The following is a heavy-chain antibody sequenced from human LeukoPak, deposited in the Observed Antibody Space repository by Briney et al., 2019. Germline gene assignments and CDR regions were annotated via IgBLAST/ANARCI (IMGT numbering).Heavy chain of an antibody. V-gene: IGHV6-1*01. CDR3: ARKSGASTLFDY. CDR1: GDSVSSNSAA. J-gene: IGHJ4*02. Sequence: PSQTLSLTCAISGDSVSSNSAAWNWIRQSPSRGLEWLGRTYYRSKWYNDYAVSVKGRITINPDTSKNQFSLQLNSVTPEDTAFYYCARKSGASTLFDYWGRGTLVTVSS. CDR2: TYYRSKWYN. D-gene: IGHD3-10*01.